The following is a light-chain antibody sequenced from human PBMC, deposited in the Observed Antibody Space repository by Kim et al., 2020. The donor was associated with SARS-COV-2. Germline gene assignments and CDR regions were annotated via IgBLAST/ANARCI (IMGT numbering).Light chain of an antibody. CDR2: EVN. CDR1: SSDVGGYNY. V-gene: IGLV2-8*01. Sequence: QSALTQPPSASGSPGQSVAISCTGTSSDVGGYNYVSWFQQHPGKAPKLIIFEVNKRPSGVPDRFSGSKSGNTASLTVSELQAEDESDYYCSSYGGSRNLIFGGGTQLTVL. CDR3: SSYGGSRNLI. J-gene: IGLJ2*01.